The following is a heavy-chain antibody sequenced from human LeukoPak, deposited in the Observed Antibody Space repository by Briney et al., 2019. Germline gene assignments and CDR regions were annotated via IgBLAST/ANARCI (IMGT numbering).Heavy chain of an antibody. CDR2: IYHSGST. CDR3: ARDRYYYDSSGSAFDI. J-gene: IGHJ3*02. V-gene: IGHV4-39*07. D-gene: IGHD3-22*01. CDR1: GGSISSSSYY. Sequence: SETLSLTCTVSGGSISSSSYYWGWIRQPPGKGLEWIGSIYHSGSTYYNPSLKSRVTISVDTSKNQFSLKLSSVTAADTAVYYCARDRYYYDSSGSAFDIWGQGTMVTVSS.